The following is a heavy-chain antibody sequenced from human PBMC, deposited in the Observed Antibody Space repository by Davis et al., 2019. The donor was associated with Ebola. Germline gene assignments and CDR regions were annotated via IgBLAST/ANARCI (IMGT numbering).Heavy chain of an antibody. D-gene: IGHD3-16*01. CDR2: ISSSSSYI. CDR1: GFTFSSYS. J-gene: IGHJ6*04. Sequence: VILGGSLRLPCAASGFTFSSYSMNWVRQAPGKGLEWVSSISSSSSYIYYADSVKGRFTISRDNAKNSLYLQMNSLRAEDTAVYYCARAGDTGHYYYGMDVWGKGTTVTVSS. CDR3: ARAGDTGHYYYGMDV. V-gene: IGHV3-21*01.